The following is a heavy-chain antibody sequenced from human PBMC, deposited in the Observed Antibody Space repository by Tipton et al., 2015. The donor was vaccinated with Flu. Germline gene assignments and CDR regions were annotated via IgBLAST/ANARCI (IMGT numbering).Heavy chain of an antibody. CDR2: MNLDCGNT. CDR1: GYTLTSYD. D-gene: IGHD6-6*01. V-gene: IGHV1-8*01. J-gene: IGHJ4*02. CDR3: ARGPPRHLEYGSSGLDY. Sequence: QVQLVQSGAAVKKPGASVKVSCKASGYTLTSYDMNWVRQATGQGLEWVGWMNLDCGNTGFTPKFQGRITLTRNISIGTAYMELSGLTSADAAVYYCARGPPRHLEYGSSGLDYWGQGTLVTVSS.